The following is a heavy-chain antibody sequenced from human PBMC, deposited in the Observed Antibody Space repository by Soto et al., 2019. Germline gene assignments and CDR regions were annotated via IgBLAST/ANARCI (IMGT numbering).Heavy chain of an antibody. D-gene: IGHD2-15*01. Sequence: ASVKVSCKASGYTFTSYGISWVRQAPGQGLEWMGWISAYNGNTNYAQKLQGRVTMTTDTSTSTAYMELRSLRSDDTAVYYCARDNPQCSGGSCYPDAFDIWGQGTMVTV. CDR1: GYTFTSYG. CDR3: ARDNPQCSGGSCYPDAFDI. J-gene: IGHJ3*02. V-gene: IGHV1-18*01. CDR2: ISAYNGNT.